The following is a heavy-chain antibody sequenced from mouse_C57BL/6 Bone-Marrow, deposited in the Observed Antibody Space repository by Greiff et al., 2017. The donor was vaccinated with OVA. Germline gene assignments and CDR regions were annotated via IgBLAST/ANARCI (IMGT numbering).Heavy chain of an antibody. J-gene: IGHJ3*01. Sequence: EVKLVESGGGLVQPGGSLKLSCAASGFTFSDYGMAWVRQAPRKGPEWVAFISNLAYSIYYADTVTGRFTISRENAKNTLYLEMSSLRSEDTAMYYCARPPYGNYGWFAYWGQGTLVTVSA. CDR2: ISNLAYSI. CDR3: ARPPYGNYGWFAY. CDR1: GFTFSDYG. D-gene: IGHD2-1*01. V-gene: IGHV5-15*04.